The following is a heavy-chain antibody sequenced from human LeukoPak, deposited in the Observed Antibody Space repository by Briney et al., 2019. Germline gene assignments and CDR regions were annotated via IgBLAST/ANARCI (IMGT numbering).Heavy chain of an antibody. CDR2: IKSKTAGGTT. D-gene: IGHD1-7*01. V-gene: IGHV3-15*01. CDR3: TTDLKWNYIGVDY. J-gene: IGHJ4*02. CDR1: GFTFSNAW. Sequence: GGSLRLSCAASGFTFSNAWMSWVRQAPGKGLEWVGRIKSKTAGGTTDYAAPVKGRFTISRDDSKNMLYLQMNSLKTEDTAVYYCTTDLKWNYIGVDYWGQGTLVTVSS.